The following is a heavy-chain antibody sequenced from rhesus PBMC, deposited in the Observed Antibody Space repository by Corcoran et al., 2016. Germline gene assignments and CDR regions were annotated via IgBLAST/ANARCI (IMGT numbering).Heavy chain of an antibody. V-gene: IGHV4-80*01. CDR2: INGNSGIT. D-gene: IGHD2-2*01. CDR3: ARTPLGYFDL. CDR1: GASIRSNW. Sequence: QVQLQESGPGLVKPSETLPLTCTVSGASIRSNWGSWIRQPPGKGLEWIGEINGNSGITNYTPSLKSRVTISKDASKNQFSLKLSSVTAADTAVYYCARTPLGYFDLWGPGTPITISS. J-gene: IGHJ2*01.